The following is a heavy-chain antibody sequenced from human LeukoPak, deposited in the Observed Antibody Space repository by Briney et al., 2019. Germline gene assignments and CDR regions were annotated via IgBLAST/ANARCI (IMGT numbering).Heavy chain of an antibody. CDR3: ARDQVTMVRGVIRY. D-gene: IGHD3-10*01. V-gene: IGHV1-2*02. J-gene: IGHJ4*02. CDR1: GYTFVGYY. CDR2: IDPYTGNT. Sequence: ASVKVSCKASGYTFVGYYLHWVRQAPGQGLEWMAWIDPYTGNTHYAQEFQGRITVTRDTSISTTYMELSRLRSDDTAVYYCARDQVTMVRGVIRYWGQGTLVTVSS.